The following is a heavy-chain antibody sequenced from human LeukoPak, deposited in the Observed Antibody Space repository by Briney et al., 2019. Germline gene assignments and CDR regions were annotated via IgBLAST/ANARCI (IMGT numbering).Heavy chain of an antibody. D-gene: IGHD6-6*01. Sequence: ESGPTLVNPTQTLTLTCTFSGFSLSTSGMCVSWIRQPPGKALEWLARIEWDDDKYYNTSLKTRLTISKATSKNQVVLTMTNMDPVDTATYYCARMISSTSSLDYWGQGTLVTVSS. CDR1: GFSLSTSGMC. CDR2: IEWDDDK. J-gene: IGHJ4*02. V-gene: IGHV2-70*11. CDR3: ARMISSTSSLDY.